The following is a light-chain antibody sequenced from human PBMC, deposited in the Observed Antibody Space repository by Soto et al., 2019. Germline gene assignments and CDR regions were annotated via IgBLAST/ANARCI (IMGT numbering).Light chain of an antibody. V-gene: IGKV3D-15*01. CDR1: QSVSSN. Sequence: ETVMTQSPGTLSVSPGESATLSCGTSQSVSSNLAWYQQKPGQAPRLLIYGASTRATGIPARFSGSGSGTEFTLTISYLRPEDSAVYFCQQYHDWVTFGQGTRLEIK. J-gene: IGKJ5*01. CDR3: QQYHDWVT. CDR2: GAS.